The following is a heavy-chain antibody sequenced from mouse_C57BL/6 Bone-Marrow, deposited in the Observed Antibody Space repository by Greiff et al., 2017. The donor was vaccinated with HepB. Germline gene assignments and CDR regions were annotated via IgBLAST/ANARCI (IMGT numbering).Heavy chain of an antibody. D-gene: IGHD4-1*02. J-gene: IGHJ3*01. CDR3: ATNWDGWFAY. CDR2: IWGVGST. Sequence: VQGVESGPGLVAPSQSLSITCTVSGFSLTSYGVDWVRQSPGKGLEWLGVIWGVGSTNYNSALKSRLSISKDNSKSQVFLKMNSLQTDDTAMYYCATNWDGWFAYWGQGTLVTVSA. CDR1: GFSLTSYG. V-gene: IGHV2-6*01.